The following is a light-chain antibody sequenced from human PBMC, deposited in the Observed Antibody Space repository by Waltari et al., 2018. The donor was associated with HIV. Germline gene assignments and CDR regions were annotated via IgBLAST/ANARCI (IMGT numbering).Light chain of an antibody. J-gene: IGLJ1*01. CDR1: NIGSKS. V-gene: IGLV3-21*04. CDR2: YNS. CDR3: QVWDPLSDHPV. Sequence: SHVLSQPPSVSVAPGKTASVTCGGDNIGSKSVHWYQQRPGQAPLLSIFYNSDRPSGVPEVFSGSNSVGTATLTISRVEAGDEADYYCQVWDPLSDHPVFGTGTKVTVL.